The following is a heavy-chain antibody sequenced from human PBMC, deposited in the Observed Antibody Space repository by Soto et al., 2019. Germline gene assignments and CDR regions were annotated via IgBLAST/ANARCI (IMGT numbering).Heavy chain of an antibody. V-gene: IGHV1-69*12. CDR3: ARVEAVAGLYNYHGLDV. CDR2: IVPIFGTT. CDR1: GGTFSNYA. J-gene: IGHJ6*02. Sequence: QVQLVQSGAEVKKPGSSVKVSCKVSGGTFSNYAIDWVRLAPGHGLEWMGGIVPIFGTTYYTQKCQGRATIIADDSTTTAYLEMSSLRSEDTAIYYCARVEAVAGLYNYHGLDVWGQGTALTVSS. D-gene: IGHD6-19*01.